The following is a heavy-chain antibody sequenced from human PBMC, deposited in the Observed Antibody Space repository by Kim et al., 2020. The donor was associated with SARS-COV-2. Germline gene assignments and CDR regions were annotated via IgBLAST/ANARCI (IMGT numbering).Heavy chain of an antibody. J-gene: IGHJ5*02. CDR2: INPNSGGT. CDR1: GYSFTDYY. CDR3: ARALGYCRGGSCYP. Sequence: ASVKVSCKASGYSFTDYYVHWVRQVPGQGLEWMGWINPNSGGTKYAQKFQGRVTMTTDTSISTAYMEVRSLRSDDMAVYFCARALGYCRGGSCYPWGQGTLVTVSS. D-gene: IGHD2-15*01. V-gene: IGHV1-2*02.